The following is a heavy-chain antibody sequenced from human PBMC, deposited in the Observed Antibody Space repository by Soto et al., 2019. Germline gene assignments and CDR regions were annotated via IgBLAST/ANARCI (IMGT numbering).Heavy chain of an antibody. V-gene: IGHV3-23*01. CDR3: AKILTIVVVITTFDYFDY. Sequence: SGGSLRLSCAASGFTFSSYAMSWVRQAPGKGLEWVSAISGSGGSTYYADSVKGRFTISRDNSKNTLYLQMNSLRAEDTAVYYCAKILTIVVVITTFDYFDYWGQGTLVTVSS. CDR2: ISGSGGST. CDR1: GFTFSSYA. D-gene: IGHD3-22*01. J-gene: IGHJ4*02.